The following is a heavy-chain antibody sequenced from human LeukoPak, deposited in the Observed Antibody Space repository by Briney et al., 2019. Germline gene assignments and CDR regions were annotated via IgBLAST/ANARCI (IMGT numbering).Heavy chain of an antibody. D-gene: IGHD1-1*01. Sequence: AGGSLRLSCAASGFTFSSYWMSWVRQAPGKGLEWVANIKQDGSEKYYVDSVKGRFTISRDNAKNSLYVQMNSLRAEDTAVYYCARDGASIDDQYYGLDVWGQGTTVTVSS. CDR1: GFTFSSYW. J-gene: IGHJ6*02. V-gene: IGHV3-7*01. CDR3: ARDGASIDDQYYGLDV. CDR2: IKQDGSEK.